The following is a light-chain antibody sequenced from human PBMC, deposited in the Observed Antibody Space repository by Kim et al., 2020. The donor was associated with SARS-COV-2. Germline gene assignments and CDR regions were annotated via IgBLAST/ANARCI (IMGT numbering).Light chain of an antibody. J-gene: IGLJ2*01. CDR3: SSYTSSSTRVL. CDR1: SSDVGGYNY. V-gene: IGLV2-14*03. Sequence: QSITIACTGTSSDVGGYNYVSWYQQHPGRAPKLIIYDVSNRPSGVSKRFSASKSGNTASLTISGLQAEDEADYYCSSYTSSSTRVLFGGGTQLTVL. CDR2: DVS.